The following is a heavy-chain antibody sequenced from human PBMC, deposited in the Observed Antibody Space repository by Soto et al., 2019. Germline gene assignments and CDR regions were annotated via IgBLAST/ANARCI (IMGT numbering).Heavy chain of an antibody. CDR2: ISYDGSNK. J-gene: IGHJ6*02. CDR3: AKDGTIFGVVTRNYYGMDV. CDR1: GFSFSYYG. V-gene: IGHV3-30*18. D-gene: IGHD3-3*01. Sequence: GGSLRLSCAASGFSFSYYGMHWVRQAPGKGLEWVAVISYDGSNKYYADSVKGRITISRDNSTKTLYLQMNSLRPEDTAVYYCAKDGTIFGVVTRNYYGMDVWGQGTTVTVSS.